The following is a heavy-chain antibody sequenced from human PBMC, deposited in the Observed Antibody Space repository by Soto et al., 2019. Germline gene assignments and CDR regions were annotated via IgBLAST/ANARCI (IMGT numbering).Heavy chain of an antibody. CDR1: GGTFSSYT. J-gene: IGHJ4*02. CDR2: IIPILGIA. Sequence: QVQLVQSGAEVKKPGSSVKVSCKASGGTFSSYTISWVRQAPGQGLEWMGRIIPILGIANYAQKFQGRVTITADKATSTADMELSSLRSEDTAVYYCSCSGGSCYTDDWGQGTLVTVSS. V-gene: IGHV1-69*02. D-gene: IGHD2-15*01. CDR3: SCSGGSCYTDD.